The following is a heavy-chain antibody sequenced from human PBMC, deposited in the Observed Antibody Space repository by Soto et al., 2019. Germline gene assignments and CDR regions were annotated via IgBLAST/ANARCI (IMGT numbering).Heavy chain of an antibody. Sequence: QVTLVQSGAEVKKPGSSVKVSCKASGGTFSTYGITWVRQAPGQGLEWMGEVIPFVGTTNSSQKFRDRVTTSADEPTSTAYKKPSSPRSDDTAVYYCEREARSPLLVLVAMDVCGQGTLVTVSS. V-gene: IGHV1-69*01. CDR2: VIPFVGTT. CDR3: EREARSPLLVLVAMDV. CDR1: GGTFSTYG. D-gene: IGHD3-3*02. J-gene: IGHJ6*02.